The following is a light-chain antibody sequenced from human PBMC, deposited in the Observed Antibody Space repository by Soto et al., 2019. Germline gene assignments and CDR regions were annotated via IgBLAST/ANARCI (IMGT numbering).Light chain of an antibody. CDR3: QQRSNGPPPFT. CDR1: QSVGTY. Sequence: EIVLTQSPATLSLSPGERATLSCRASQSVGTYLAWYQQKPGQAPRLLISDASNRATGIPPRFSGSGSGTDFTLTISSLEPADFAVYYCQQRSNGPPPFTFGPGTKVDIK. J-gene: IGKJ3*01. V-gene: IGKV3-11*01. CDR2: DAS.